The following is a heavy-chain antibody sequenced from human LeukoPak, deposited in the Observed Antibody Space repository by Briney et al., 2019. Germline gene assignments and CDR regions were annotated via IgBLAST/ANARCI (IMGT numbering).Heavy chain of an antibody. Sequence: GGSLRLSCTASGFTFGDYAMSWARHAPGRGLEWVGFIRSKVYGGTTECAASVRGRFTISRDDSESIAYLQMNSLISEDTAVYYCTRHRRGGEDFDYWGQGSLVSVSS. CDR3: TRHRRGGEDFDY. D-gene: IGHD2-15*01. V-gene: IGHV3-49*04. CDR1: GFTFGDYA. CDR2: IRSKVYGGTT. J-gene: IGHJ4*02.